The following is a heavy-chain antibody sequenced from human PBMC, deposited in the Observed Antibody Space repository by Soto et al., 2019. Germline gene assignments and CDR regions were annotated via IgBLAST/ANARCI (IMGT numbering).Heavy chain of an antibody. CDR2: ISYDGSNK. CDR3: AIGPPPDH. Sequence: QVQLVESGGGVVQPGRSLRLSCVASGFIFSNYAMYWVRQAPGKGLEWVAVISYDGSNKYYADSVKGRFTISRDNSKNTLHLEMNSLRTDEPALYYCAIGPPPDHWGQGTLVTVSS. J-gene: IGHJ4*02. CDR1: GFIFSNYA. V-gene: IGHV3-30-3*01.